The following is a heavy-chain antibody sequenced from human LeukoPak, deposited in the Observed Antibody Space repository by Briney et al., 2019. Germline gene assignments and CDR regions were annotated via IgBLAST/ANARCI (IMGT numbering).Heavy chain of an antibody. CDR2: ITSSSSYI. J-gene: IGHJ4*02. V-gene: IGHV3-21*01. CDR1: GFTFSSYS. CDR3: ARDTLGEGEDANYAVYYFDF. Sequence: GGSLRLSCAASGFTFSSYSMNWVRQAPGKGLEWVSSITSSSSYIYYADSVKGRFTISRDNVKNSLDLQMNSPRADDTAFYYCARDTLGEGEDANYAVYYFDFWGQGTVVTVSS. D-gene: IGHD4/OR15-4a*01.